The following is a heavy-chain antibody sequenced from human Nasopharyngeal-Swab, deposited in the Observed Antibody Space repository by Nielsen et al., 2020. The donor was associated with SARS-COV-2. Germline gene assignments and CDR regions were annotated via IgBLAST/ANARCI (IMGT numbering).Heavy chain of an antibody. V-gene: IGHV4-39*01. Sequence: SETLSLTCTVSGGSISSSSYYWGWIRQPPGKGLEWIGSIYYSGTTYYNPSLRGRVTISVDTSKNQFSLKLSSVTAAGTAVYYCVRRRSYCGGDCYSGSYFDSWGQGTLVTVSS. J-gene: IGHJ4*02. CDR2: IYYSGTT. D-gene: IGHD2-21*02. CDR1: GGSISSSSYY. CDR3: VRRRSYCGGDCYSGSYFDS.